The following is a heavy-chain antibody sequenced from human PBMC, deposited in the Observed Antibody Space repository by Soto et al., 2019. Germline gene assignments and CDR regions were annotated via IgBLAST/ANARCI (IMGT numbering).Heavy chain of an antibody. J-gene: IGHJ6*02. CDR2: IYPGDSDT. D-gene: IGHD3-3*01. CDR1: GYSFTSYW. V-gene: IGHV5-51*01. Sequence: ESLKISCKGSGYSFTSYWIGWVRQMPGKGLEWMGIIYPGDSDTRYSPSFQGQVTISADKSISTAYLQWSSLKASDTAMYYCARHSQAKISIFGVVTPQCGMDVWGQGTTVTVSS. CDR3: ARHSQAKISIFGVVTPQCGMDV.